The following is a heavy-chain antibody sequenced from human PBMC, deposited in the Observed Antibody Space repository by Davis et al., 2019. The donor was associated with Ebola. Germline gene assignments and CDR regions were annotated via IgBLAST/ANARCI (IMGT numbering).Heavy chain of an antibody. Sequence: GGSLRLSCAASGFTFSSYEMNWVRQAPGKGLEWVSYISSSGSTIYYADSVKGRFTISRDNAKNSLYLQMNSLRAEDTAVYYCAREYCAPYYGSYGMDVWGQGTTVTVSS. V-gene: IGHV3-48*03. CDR2: ISSSGSTI. D-gene: IGHD3-10*01. CDR1: GFTFSSYE. CDR3: AREYCAPYYGSYGMDV. J-gene: IGHJ6*02.